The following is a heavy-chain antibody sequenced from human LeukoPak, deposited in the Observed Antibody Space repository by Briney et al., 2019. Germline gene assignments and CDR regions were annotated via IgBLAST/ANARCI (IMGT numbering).Heavy chain of an antibody. CDR1: GSTFSSYS. CDR2: ISSSSSYI. V-gene: IGHV3-21*01. J-gene: IGHJ5*02. D-gene: IGHD3-3*01. Sequence: PGGSLRLSCAASGSTFSSYSMTWVRQAPGKGLEWVSSISSSSSYIYYADSVKGRFTISRDNAKNSLYLQMNSLRAEDTAVYYCARGPLYDFWSGYYTNWFDPWGQGTLVTVSS. CDR3: ARGPLYDFWSGYYTNWFDP.